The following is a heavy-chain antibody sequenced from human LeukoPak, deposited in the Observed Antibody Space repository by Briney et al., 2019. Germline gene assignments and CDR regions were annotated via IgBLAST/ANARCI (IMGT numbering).Heavy chain of an antibody. V-gene: IGHV3-7*01. D-gene: IGHD5-12*01. J-gene: IGHJ4*02. CDR3: ARGKATITWYYCDY. Sequence: GGSLRLSCAASGFTFSSYWMSWVRQAPGKGPEWVANIKQDGSEKYYVDSVKGRFTISRDNAKNSLYLQMNSLRDEDTAVYYCARGKATITWYYCDYWGQGTLGTVSS. CDR2: IKQDGSEK. CDR1: GFTFSSYW.